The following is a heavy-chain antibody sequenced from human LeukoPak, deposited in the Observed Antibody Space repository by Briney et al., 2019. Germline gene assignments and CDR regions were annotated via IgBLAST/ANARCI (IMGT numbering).Heavy chain of an antibody. J-gene: IGHJ4*02. CDR3: AKEHIVVVIAIIYFDY. CDR1: GFTFSNYA. CDR2: ISRSGDDT. V-gene: IGHV3-23*01. D-gene: IGHD2-21*01. Sequence: GGSLRLSCATSGFTFSNYALSWVRQAPGKGLEWVSGISRSGDDTYYADSVKGRFTISRDTSKNTLYLQMNSLRAEDTAVYYCAKEHIVVVIAIIYFDYWGQGTLVTVSS.